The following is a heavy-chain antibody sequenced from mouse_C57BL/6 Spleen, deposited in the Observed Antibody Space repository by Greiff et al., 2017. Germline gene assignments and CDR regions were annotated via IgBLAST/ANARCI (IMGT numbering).Heavy chain of an antibody. V-gene: IGHV3-6*01. CDR1: GYSITSGYY. CDR2: ISYDGSN. Sequence: EVQVVESGPGLVKPSQSLSLTCSVTGYSITSGYYWNWIRQFPGNKLEWMGYISYDGSNNYNPSLKNRISITRDTSKNQFFLKLNSVTTEDTATYYCARYYYCSVDDWGQGTTLTVSS. CDR3: ARYYYCSVDD. J-gene: IGHJ2*01. D-gene: IGHD1-1*01.